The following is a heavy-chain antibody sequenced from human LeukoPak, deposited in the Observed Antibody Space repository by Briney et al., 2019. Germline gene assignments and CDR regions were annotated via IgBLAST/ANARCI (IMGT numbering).Heavy chain of an antibody. CDR3: ARDGSGSYMDY. CDR2: ISYDGSNK. Sequence: GRSLRLSCAASGFTFSSYATHWVRQAPGKGLEWVAVISYDGSNKYYADSVKGRFTISRDNSKNTLYLLMNSLRAEDTAVYYCARDGSGSYMDYWGQGTLVTVSS. J-gene: IGHJ4*02. CDR1: GFTFSSYA. D-gene: IGHD1-26*01. V-gene: IGHV3-30-3*01.